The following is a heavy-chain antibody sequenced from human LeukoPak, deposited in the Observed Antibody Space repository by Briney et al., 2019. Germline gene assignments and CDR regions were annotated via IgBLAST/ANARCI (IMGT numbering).Heavy chain of an antibody. D-gene: IGHD6-19*01. CDR2: IYTSGST. Sequence: SETLSLTCTVSGGSISSYYWSWIRQPPGKGLEWIGYIYTSGSTNYNPSLKSRVTISVDTSKNQFSLKLSSVTAADTAVYYCARRVGVAGINWFDPWGQGTLVTVSS. CDR1: GGSISSYY. V-gene: IGHV4-4*09. J-gene: IGHJ5*02. CDR3: ARRVGVAGINWFDP.